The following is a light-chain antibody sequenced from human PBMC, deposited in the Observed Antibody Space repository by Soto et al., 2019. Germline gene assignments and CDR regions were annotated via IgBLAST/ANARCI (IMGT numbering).Light chain of an antibody. CDR1: SSDVGSYNL. CDR2: EGS. CDR3: SSYASSTTPYV. V-gene: IGLV2-14*02. Sequence: QSALTQPASVSGSPGQSIAISLTGTSSDVGSYNLVSWYQQHPGKAPKLMIYEGSKRPSGVSNRFSGSKSGNTASLTISGLQTQDEADYYCSSYASSTTPYVFGTGTKLTVL. J-gene: IGLJ1*01.